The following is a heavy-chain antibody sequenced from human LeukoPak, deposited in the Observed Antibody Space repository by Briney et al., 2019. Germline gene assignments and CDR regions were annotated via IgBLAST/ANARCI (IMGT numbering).Heavy chain of an antibody. Sequence: ASVKVSCKASGYTFTGYYMHWVRQAPGQGLEWMGWINPNSGGTNYAQKFQGRVTMTRNTPISTAYMELSSLRAEDTAVYYCARGPPTTYFDWEFDYWGQGTLVTVSS. CDR3: ARGPPTTYFDWEFDY. CDR2: INPNSGGT. V-gene: IGHV1-2*02. J-gene: IGHJ4*02. CDR1: GYTFTGYY. D-gene: IGHD3-9*01.